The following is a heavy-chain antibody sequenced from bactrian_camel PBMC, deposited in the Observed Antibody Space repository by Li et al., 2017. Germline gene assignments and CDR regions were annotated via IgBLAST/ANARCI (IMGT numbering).Heavy chain of an antibody. CDR3: ARNEFSIWPEYNF. Sequence: HVQLVESGGGSVQSGGSLRLSCAASGDTDSSYCMGWFRQAPGKEREGVAPIDDEASASYADTVKGRFTVSRDNAKNTIYLQLNSLKTEDTAQYYCARNEFSIWPEYNFWGQGTQVTVS. CDR2: IDDEASA. CDR1: GDTDSSYC. J-gene: IGHJ4*01. V-gene: IGHV3S26*01.